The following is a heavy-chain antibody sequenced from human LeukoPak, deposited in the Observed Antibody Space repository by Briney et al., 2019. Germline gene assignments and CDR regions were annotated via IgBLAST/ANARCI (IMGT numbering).Heavy chain of an antibody. D-gene: IGHD1-26*01. J-gene: IGHJ4*02. V-gene: IGHV1-2*02. CDR1: GYTFTAHY. CDR3: ARDLNSGSNY. CDR2: INPNSGGT. Sequence: ASVKVSCKTSGYTFTAHYMHWVRQAPGQGLEWMGWINPNSGGTKYTQKFEGRVTMTRDTSISTAYMELNRLRSDDTAVYFCARDLNSGSNYWGQGTLVTVSS.